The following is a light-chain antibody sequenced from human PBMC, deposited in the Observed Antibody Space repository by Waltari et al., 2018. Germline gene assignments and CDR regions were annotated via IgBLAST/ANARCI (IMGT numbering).Light chain of an antibody. CDR1: NLNYKY. CDR2: QDT. CDR3: QVWDSSSVT. Sequence: SYALTQAPSLSVSPGQTASISCSGDNLNYKYVYWYQQKAGQSPVLVIYQDTKRPSGIPARFSGSNSGNTATLTISGTQVMDEADYYCQVWDSSSVTFGAGTKVTVL. J-gene: IGLJ2*01. V-gene: IGLV3-1*01.